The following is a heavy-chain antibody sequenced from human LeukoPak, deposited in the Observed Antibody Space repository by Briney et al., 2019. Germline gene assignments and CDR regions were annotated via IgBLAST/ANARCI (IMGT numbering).Heavy chain of an antibody. V-gene: IGHV3-7*01. D-gene: IGHD3-22*01. Sequence: PGGSLRLSCAASGFTFSSYWMIWVRQAPGKGLEWVASIKHDGSEKYYVDPVKGRFTISRDNAKNSLYLQMNSLRAEDTAVYYCAKHHPITMIVVVFDYWGQGTPVTVSS. CDR2: IKHDGSEK. J-gene: IGHJ4*02. CDR3: AKHHPITMIVVVFDY. CDR1: GFTFSSYW.